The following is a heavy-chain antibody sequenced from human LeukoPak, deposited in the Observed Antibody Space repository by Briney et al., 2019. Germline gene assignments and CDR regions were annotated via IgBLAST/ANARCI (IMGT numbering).Heavy chain of an antibody. CDR3: AKDSYYDSSGLPDY. CDR2: ISWNSGSI. CDR1: GFTFDDYA. D-gene: IGHD3-22*01. J-gene: IGHJ4*02. Sequence: PGRSLRLSCAASGFTFDDYAMHWVRHAPGKGLEWVSGISWNSGSIGYADSVKGRFTISRDNAKNSLYLQMNSLRAEDTALYYCAKDSYYDSSGLPDYWGQGTLVTVSS. V-gene: IGHV3-9*01.